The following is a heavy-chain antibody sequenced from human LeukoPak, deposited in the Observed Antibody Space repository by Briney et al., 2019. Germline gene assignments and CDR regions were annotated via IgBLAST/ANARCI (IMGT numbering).Heavy chain of an antibody. D-gene: IGHD1-14*01. CDR2: INPGGSSI. V-gene: IGHV3-74*01. CDR3: ARSNQADDY. J-gene: IGHJ4*02. Sequence: GRSLRLSCAASGFTFSSYWMHWVRQVPRKWLVWVARINPGGSSITYADSVKGRFTISRDNAKNTLYLQMDSLRAEDTGVYYCARSNQADDYWGQGTLVTVSS. CDR1: GFTFSSYW.